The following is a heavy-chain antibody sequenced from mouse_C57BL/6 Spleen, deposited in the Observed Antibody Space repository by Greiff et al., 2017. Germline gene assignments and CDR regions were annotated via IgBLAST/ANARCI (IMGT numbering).Heavy chain of an antibody. Sequence: EVKLMESGGGLVQPGGSLKLSCAASGFTFSDYYMYWVRQTPEKRLEWVAYISNGGGSTYYPDTVKGRFTISRDNAKNTLYRQMSRLKSEDTAMYYCARKPSDNSNEGDAMDYWGQGTSVTVSS. J-gene: IGHJ4*01. CDR3: ARKPSDNSNEGDAMDY. V-gene: IGHV5-12*01. CDR1: GFTFSDYY. CDR2: ISNGGGST. D-gene: IGHD2-5*01.